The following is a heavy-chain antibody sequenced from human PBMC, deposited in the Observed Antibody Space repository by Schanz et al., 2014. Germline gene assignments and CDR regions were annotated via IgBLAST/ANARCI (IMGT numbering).Heavy chain of an antibody. V-gene: IGHV1-18*01. CDR1: GYIFINSG. CDR3: ARDRRFFDRDDLYYFDA. CDR2: ISVYNHNK. Sequence: QIQLVQSGPEVKKPGATVKVSCKASGYIFINSGISWVRQAPGQGLEWMGLISVYNHNKEYDQKFQGRVTMTTDTSTSTASMALTELRSDDAAVDDCARDRRFFDRDDLYYFDAWGQGTLVTVSS. D-gene: IGHD3-3*01. J-gene: IGHJ4*02.